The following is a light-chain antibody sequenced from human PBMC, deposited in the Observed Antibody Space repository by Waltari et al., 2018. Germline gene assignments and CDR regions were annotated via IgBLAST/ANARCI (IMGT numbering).Light chain of an antibody. Sequence: SYELTQTPSVSVSPGQTATITCPGHELPRKYAYWFQQKSGQAPGLVIYEDTKRPPGIPERLPGSRSGTVATLTITGAQVDDEADYYCYSSDSTGLRVFGGGTTVVVL. CDR2: EDT. V-gene: IGLV3-10*01. CDR1: ELPRKY. CDR3: YSSDSTGLRV. J-gene: IGLJ1*01.